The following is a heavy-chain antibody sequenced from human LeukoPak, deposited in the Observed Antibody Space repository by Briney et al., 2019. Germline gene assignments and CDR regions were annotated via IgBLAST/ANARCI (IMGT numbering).Heavy chain of an antibody. J-gene: IGHJ5*02. CDR2: IKEDAGEI. D-gene: IGHD2-15*01. CDR3: ARDEYCSGGSCYRSTLNWFDP. V-gene: IGHV3-7*01. Sequence: GGSLRLSCAASGFTFSRYWMSWVRQVPGKGLEWVANIKEDAGEIYYVDSVKGRFTISKDNARNSLYLQMNSLRAEDTAVYYRARDEYCSGGSCYRSTLNWFDPWGQGTLVTVSS. CDR1: GFTFSRYW.